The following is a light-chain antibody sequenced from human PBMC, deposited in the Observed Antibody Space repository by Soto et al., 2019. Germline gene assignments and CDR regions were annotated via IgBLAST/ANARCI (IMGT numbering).Light chain of an antibody. CDR3: QQYGSSPLT. V-gene: IGKV3-20*01. J-gene: IGKJ1*01. CDR2: GSS. CDR1: QSVSSSY. Sequence: EIVLTQSPGTLSLSPGERATLSCRASQSVSSSYLACYQQKPRQATRLLIYGSSSRATGLPDRFSGSGSGTDFTLTISRLEPEDVALYYCQQYGSSPLTFGQGTKVEIK.